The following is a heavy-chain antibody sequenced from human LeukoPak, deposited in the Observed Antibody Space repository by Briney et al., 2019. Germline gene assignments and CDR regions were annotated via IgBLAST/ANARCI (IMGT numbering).Heavy chain of an antibody. CDR3: ARGDLNWNDAGGDY. D-gene: IGHD1-1*01. Sequence: GASVKVSCKSSGYTFTSHYKHWVRQAPGQGLEWMGIINPSSGGTSYAQKFQGRVTMTRDTSTSTVYMDLSSLRSEDTALQYCARGDLNWNDAGGDYWGEGTLVTVSS. CDR1: GYTFTSHY. J-gene: IGHJ4*02. CDR2: INPSSGGT. V-gene: IGHV1-46*01.